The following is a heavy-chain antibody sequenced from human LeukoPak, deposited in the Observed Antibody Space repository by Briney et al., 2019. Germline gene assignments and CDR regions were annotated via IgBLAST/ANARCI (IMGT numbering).Heavy chain of an antibody. D-gene: IGHD3-10*01. Sequence: ASVKVSCKASGYTFTGYYMHWVRQAPGQGLEWMGWINPNSGGTNYAQKFQGRVTMTRDTSISTAYMELSRLRSDDTAVYYCARGRTVRGVIGRFDPWGQGTLVTISS. CDR2: INPNSGGT. J-gene: IGHJ5*02. CDR3: ARGRTVRGVIGRFDP. CDR1: GYTFTGYY. V-gene: IGHV1-2*02.